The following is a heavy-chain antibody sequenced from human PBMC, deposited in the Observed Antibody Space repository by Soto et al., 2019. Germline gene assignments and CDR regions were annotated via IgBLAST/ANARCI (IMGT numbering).Heavy chain of an antibody. J-gene: IGHJ4*02. D-gene: IGHD6-25*01. Sequence: EVQLLESGGGLVQPGGSLRLSCAASGLTFSSHAMSWVRQAPGKGLEWFSSISVSGGSTYYADSVKGRFTISRDNSRNTLYLQMNSLRAEDTAVYYCAKPLATDFDYWGQGTLVTVSS. CDR2: ISVSGGST. V-gene: IGHV3-23*01. CDR1: GLTFSSHA. CDR3: AKPLATDFDY.